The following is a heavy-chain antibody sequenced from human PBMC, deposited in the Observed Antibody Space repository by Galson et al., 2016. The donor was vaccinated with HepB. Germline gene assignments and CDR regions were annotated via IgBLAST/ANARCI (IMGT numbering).Heavy chain of an antibody. V-gene: IGHV4-39*01. Sequence: SETLSLTCTLSGGSIDTVAFYCAWIRQTPGKGLEWIGSIYHTGSTYLSASLKSRVIMSVDKSMNQFSLTLRSLTVADSAVYYCARSTAVSGRRSWGYLDPWGQGTLVSVSS. CDR1: GGSIDTVAFY. CDR2: IYHTGST. J-gene: IGHJ5*02. D-gene: IGHD6-19*01. CDR3: ARSTAVSGRRSWGYLDP.